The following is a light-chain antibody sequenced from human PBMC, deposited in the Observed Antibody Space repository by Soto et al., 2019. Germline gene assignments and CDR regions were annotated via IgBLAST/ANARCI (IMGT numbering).Light chain of an antibody. CDR3: ATWEDNLTARV. CDR2: RNN. Sequence: QSVLIQPPSASGTPGQRVTISCSGSSSNIGSNYVYWFQQLPGAAPKLLIYRNNQRPSGVPDRFSGSKSGTSASLAISGLRSVDEADFYCATWEDNLTARVFGGGTQLTVL. V-gene: IGLV1-47*01. J-gene: IGLJ3*02. CDR1: SSNIGSNY.